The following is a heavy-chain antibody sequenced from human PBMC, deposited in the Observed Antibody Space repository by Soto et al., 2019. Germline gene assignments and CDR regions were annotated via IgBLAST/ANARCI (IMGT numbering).Heavy chain of an antibody. J-gene: IGHJ4*02. D-gene: IGHD1-7*01. Sequence: GGSLRLSCAASGFSLSSHDMHWVRQAPGKGLEWVAIIRFDGSNEEYADSVKGRFTISRDNSKNTLYLQMNTLGAEDTAVYYCARDGIGGTVFRGYLDYWGRGTVVTVSS. V-gene: IGHV3-33*08. CDR2: IRFDGSNE. CDR1: GFSLSSHD. CDR3: ARDGIGGTVFRGYLDY.